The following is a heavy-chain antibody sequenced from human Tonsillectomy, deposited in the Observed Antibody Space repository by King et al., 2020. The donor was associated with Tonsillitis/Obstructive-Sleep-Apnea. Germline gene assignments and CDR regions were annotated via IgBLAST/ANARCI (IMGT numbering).Heavy chain of an antibody. CDR3: ARVDCTSSSFYTDNWFDL. CDR2: INPTDSYN. J-gene: IGHJ5*02. Sequence: QLVQSGAEVKKPGESLKISCKGSGYSFTSYWISWVRQMPGKGLEWMGGINPTDSYNNYSPSFQGHVTISADKSISTAYLQWSSLKASDTAMYHCARVDCTSSSFYTDNWFDLWGQGTPVTVSS. V-gene: IGHV5-10-1*03. CDR1: GYSFTSYW. D-gene: IGHD2-2*02.